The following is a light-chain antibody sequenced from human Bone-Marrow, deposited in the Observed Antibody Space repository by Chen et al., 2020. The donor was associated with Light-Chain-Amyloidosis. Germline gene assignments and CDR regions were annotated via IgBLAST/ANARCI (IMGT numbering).Light chain of an antibody. V-gene: IGLV1-51*01. CDR2: DNN. CDR3: GTWDSSLSAVV. Sequence: QSVLTQPPSVSAAPGQKVTIYCSGSSSNIGNNYVYWYQQLPGTAPKRLIYDNNKRPSGVPDRFSGSKSGTSATLGITGLQTGDEADYYCGTWDSSLSAVVFGGGTKLTVL. CDR1: SSNIGNNY. J-gene: IGLJ2*01.